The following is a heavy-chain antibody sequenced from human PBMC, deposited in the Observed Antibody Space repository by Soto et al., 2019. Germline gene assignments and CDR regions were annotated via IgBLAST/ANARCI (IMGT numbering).Heavy chain of an antibody. CDR1: GYTFTSHY. CDR3: ARDRMDYYDSSGYLNWFDP. Sequence: GASVKVSCKASGYTFTSHYMHWVRQAPGQGLEWMGIINPSGGSTNYAQKFQGRVTITADKSTSTAYMELSSLRSEDTAVYYCARDRMDYYDSSGYLNWFDPWGQGTLVTVSS. D-gene: IGHD3-22*01. V-gene: IGHV1-46*01. CDR2: INPSGGST. J-gene: IGHJ5*02.